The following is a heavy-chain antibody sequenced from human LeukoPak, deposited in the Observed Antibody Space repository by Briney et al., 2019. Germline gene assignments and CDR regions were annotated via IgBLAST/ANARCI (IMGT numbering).Heavy chain of an antibody. J-gene: IGHJ4*02. D-gene: IGHD6-19*01. CDR2: ISYDGSNK. CDR1: GFTFSSYG. CDR3: VRDGDSGTDWYWAY. Sequence: GGALRLSCAASGFTFSSYGMHWVRQAPGKGLEWVAVISYDGSNKYYADSGKGRFTISRDNSKNTLYLQMNSLRAEDTAVYYCVRDGDSGTDWYWAYWGQGTLLTVSS. V-gene: IGHV3-30*03.